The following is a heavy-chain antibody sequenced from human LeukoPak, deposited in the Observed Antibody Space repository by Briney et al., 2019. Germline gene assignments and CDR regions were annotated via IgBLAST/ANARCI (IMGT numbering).Heavy chain of an antibody. V-gene: IGHV4-59*10. Sequence: PSETLSLTCAVYGGSFSGYYWSWIRQPAGEGLEWIGRIYTSGSTNYNPYLKSRVTMSVDTSKTKFSLNLSSVASADTTGYLCGRSSDFWSGYYPFDYWGQGTLVTVSS. J-gene: IGHJ4*02. CDR3: GRSSDFWSGYYPFDY. CDR2: IYTSGST. CDR1: GGSFSGYY. D-gene: IGHD3-3*01.